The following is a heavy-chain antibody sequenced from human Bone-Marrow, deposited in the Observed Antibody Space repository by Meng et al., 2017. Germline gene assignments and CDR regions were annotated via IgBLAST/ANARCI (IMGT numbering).Heavy chain of an antibody. CDR1: GFTFSSYA. Sequence: GESLKISCAASGFTFSSYAMSWVRQAPGKGLEWVSAISGRGGSTYYADSVKGRFTISRDNSKNTLYLQRNSLRAEDTAVYYCAKVGEQPYSGSYDEGLAFDIWGQGTMVTVSS. J-gene: IGHJ3*02. CDR2: ISGRGGST. V-gene: IGHV3-23*01. CDR3: AKVGEQPYSGSYDEGLAFDI. D-gene: IGHD1-26*01.